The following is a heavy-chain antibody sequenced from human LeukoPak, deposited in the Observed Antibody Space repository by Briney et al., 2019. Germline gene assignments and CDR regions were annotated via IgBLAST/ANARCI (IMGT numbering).Heavy chain of an antibody. D-gene: IGHD3-16*01. J-gene: IGHJ1*01. CDR1: GESITSGQYY. Sequence: SETMSLTCTVSGESITSGQYYWSWIRQSAVKGLEWIGRFYISGFTNYNPSLKSRVTISLDRSRNQFFLNLTSVTAADTAVYYCARDDYGYSFQLWGQTTLVTVSS. CDR2: FYISGFT. CDR3: ARDDYGYSFQL. V-gene: IGHV4-61*02.